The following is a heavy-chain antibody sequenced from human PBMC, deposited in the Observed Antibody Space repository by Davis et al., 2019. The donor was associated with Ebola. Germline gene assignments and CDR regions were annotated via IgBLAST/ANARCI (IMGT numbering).Heavy chain of an antibody. CDR1: GFTFSSSA. CDR3: ARVLEVTNYYYYGMDV. CDR2: ISYDGSNK. J-gene: IGHJ6*02. V-gene: IGHV3-30*04. Sequence: PGGSLRLSCAGSGFTFSSSAMHWVRQAPGKGLEWVAIISYDGSNKYYADSVKGRLTISRDNSKNTLYLQMNSLRAEDTAVYYCARVLEVTNYYYYGMDVWGQGTTVTVSS. D-gene: IGHD4-17*01.